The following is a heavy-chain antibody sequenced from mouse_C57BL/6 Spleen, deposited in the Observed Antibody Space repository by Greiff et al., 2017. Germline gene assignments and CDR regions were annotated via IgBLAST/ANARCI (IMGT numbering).Heavy chain of an antibody. CDR3: TTRQLRLQYFDY. J-gene: IGHJ2*01. Sequence: EVKLVESGAELVRPGASVKLSCTASGFNIKDDYMHWVKQRPEQGLEWIGWIDPENGDTEYASKFQGKAPITADTSSNTAYLQLSSLTSEDTAVYYCTTRQLRLQYFDYWGQGTTLTVSS. CDR2: IDPENGDT. V-gene: IGHV14-4*01. D-gene: IGHD3-2*02. CDR1: GFNIKDDY.